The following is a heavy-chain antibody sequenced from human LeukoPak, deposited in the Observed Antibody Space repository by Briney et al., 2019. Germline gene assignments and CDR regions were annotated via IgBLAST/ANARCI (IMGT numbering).Heavy chain of an antibody. CDR1: GGSISSGGYY. CDR3: ARAEYSDAFDI. CDR2: IYYSGST. Sequence: PSETLSLTCTVSGGSISSGGYYWSWIRQHPGKGLEWIGYIYYSGSTYYNPSLKSRVTISVDRSKNQFSLKLSSVTAADTAVYYCARAEYSDAFDIWGQGTMVTVSS. J-gene: IGHJ3*02. D-gene: IGHD6-6*01. V-gene: IGHV4-31*03.